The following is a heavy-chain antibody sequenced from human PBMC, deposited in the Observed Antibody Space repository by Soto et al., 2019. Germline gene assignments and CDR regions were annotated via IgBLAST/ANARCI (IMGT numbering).Heavy chain of an antibody. J-gene: IGHJ6*02. Sequence: GGSLRLSCAASGFTFSSYWMHWVRQAPGKGLVWVSRVRTDGTTTTYADSVKGRFTASRDNAKNTVYLQMNSLRVEDTAVYYCARANGASAGLAYYYYGLDVWGQGTTVTVSS. D-gene: IGHD6-13*01. CDR2: VRTDGTTT. CDR3: ARANGASAGLAYYYYGLDV. CDR1: GFTFSSYW. V-gene: IGHV3-74*01.